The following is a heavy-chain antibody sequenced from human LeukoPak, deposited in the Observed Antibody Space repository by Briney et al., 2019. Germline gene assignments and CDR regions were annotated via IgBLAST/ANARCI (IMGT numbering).Heavy chain of an antibody. Sequence: GGSLRLSCVASGFTFSRYDMHWVRQAPGKGLEWVAFIRYDGSNKYYADSVKGRFTISRDNSKNTLYLQMNSLRAEDTAVYYCAKSDLEIWSGSVDYWGQGTLVTVSS. CDR1: GFTFSRYD. CDR3: AKSDLEIWSGSVDY. J-gene: IGHJ4*02. D-gene: IGHD3-3*01. CDR2: IRYDGSNK. V-gene: IGHV3-30*02.